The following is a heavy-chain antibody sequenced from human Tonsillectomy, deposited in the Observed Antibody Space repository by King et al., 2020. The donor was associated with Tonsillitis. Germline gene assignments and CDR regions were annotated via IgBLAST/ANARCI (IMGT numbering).Heavy chain of an antibody. CDR2: ISSSSSTV. D-gene: IGHD5-12*01. V-gene: IGHV3-48*04. CDR3: ARECGYESFGCLGDAFDI. CDR1: GFTFSSYN. J-gene: IGHJ3*02. Sequence: VQLVESGGGLVQPGGSLRLSCAASGFTFSSYNMNWVRQAPGKGLEWVSYISSSSSTVFYADSVKGRFTISRDNAKNSLYLQMNSLKGEDTAMYYCARECGYESFGCLGDAFDIWGQGTLVTVSS.